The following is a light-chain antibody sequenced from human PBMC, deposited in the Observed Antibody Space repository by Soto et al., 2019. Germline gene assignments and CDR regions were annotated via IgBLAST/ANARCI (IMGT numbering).Light chain of an antibody. CDR2: EDN. V-gene: IGLV6-57*04. J-gene: IGLJ2*01. CDR1: SGSIGSTS. CDR3: QAFDSSNMA. Sequence: NFMLTQPHSVSESPGKTVTISCTRSSGSIGSTSVQWYQQRPGSVPTTVIYEDNQRPSGVPDRFSGSIDSSSNSAFLTISGLETEDEADYYCQAFDSSNMAFGGGTQLTVL.